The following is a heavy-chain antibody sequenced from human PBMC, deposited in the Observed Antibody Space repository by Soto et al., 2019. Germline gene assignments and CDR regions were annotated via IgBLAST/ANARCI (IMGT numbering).Heavy chain of an antibody. J-gene: IGHJ4*02. Sequence: QVHLVQSGAEVKKPGASVKLSCKASGHTFSGYVMHWLRQAPGQRLEWMGWINAGNANTQYSQKFQGRVTITRDTSASAVYLELSSLRSEDTAVYYCANGRYHDFWSGYYQFDYWGQGTLVTVSS. CDR3: ANGRYHDFWSGYYQFDY. CDR1: GHTFSGYV. D-gene: IGHD3-3*01. CDR2: INAGNANT. V-gene: IGHV1-3*01.